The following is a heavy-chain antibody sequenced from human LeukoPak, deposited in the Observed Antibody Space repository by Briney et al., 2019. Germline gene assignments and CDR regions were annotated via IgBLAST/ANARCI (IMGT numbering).Heavy chain of an antibody. Sequence: SETLSLTCAVSGGSISSSYWWSWIRQPPGKGLEWIGEIYHSGSTNYNLSLKSRVTISVDKSKNQFSLKLNSVTAADTAVYYCASLRVGSSFGYQYYIDVWGKGTTVTVSS. CDR2: IYHSGST. CDR3: ASLRVGSSFGYQYYIDV. V-gene: IGHV4-4*02. J-gene: IGHJ6*03. D-gene: IGHD6-13*01. CDR1: GGSISSSYW.